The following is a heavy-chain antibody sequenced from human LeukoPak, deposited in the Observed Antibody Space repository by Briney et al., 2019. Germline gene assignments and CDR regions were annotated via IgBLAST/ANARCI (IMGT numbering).Heavy chain of an antibody. CDR3: ARGHFDWLLRHNWFDP. J-gene: IGHJ5*02. Sequence: GGSLRLSCAASGFTFSSYGMHWVRQAPGKGLEWVANIKQDGSEKYYVDSVKGRFTISRDNAKNSLYLQMNSLRAEDTAVYYCARGHFDWLLRHNWFDPWGQGTLVTVSS. V-gene: IGHV3-7*01. CDR2: IKQDGSEK. D-gene: IGHD3-9*01. CDR1: GFTFSSYG.